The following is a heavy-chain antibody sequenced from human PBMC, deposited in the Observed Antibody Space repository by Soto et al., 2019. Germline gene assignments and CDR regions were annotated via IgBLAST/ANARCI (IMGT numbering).Heavy chain of an antibody. Sequence: PGGSLRLSCAASGFTFSDHYMSWIRQAPGKGLEWVSYISNSGSIYYADSVKGRFTISRDNLKNSLFLQMNSLRAEDTAVYFCARDRVTMTVVVHDHWGQATMVTVSS. CDR1: GFTFSDHY. V-gene: IGHV3-11*01. J-gene: IGHJ4*02. CDR2: ISNSGSI. CDR3: ARDRVTMTVVVHDH. D-gene: IGHD3-22*01.